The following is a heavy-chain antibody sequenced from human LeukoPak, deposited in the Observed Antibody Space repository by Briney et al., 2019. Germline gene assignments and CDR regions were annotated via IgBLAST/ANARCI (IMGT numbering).Heavy chain of an antibody. CDR1: GFTFSSYG. J-gene: IGHJ5*02. V-gene: IGHV3-33*01. CDR3: ARDGYDFWSGFHHPNWFDP. D-gene: IGHD3-3*01. Sequence: GGSLRLSCAASGFTFSSYGMHWVRQAPGKGLEWVAVIWYDGSNKYYADSVKGRFTISRDNSKNALYLQMNSLRAEDTAVYYCARDGYDFWSGFHHPNWFDPWGQGTLVTVSS. CDR2: IWYDGSNK.